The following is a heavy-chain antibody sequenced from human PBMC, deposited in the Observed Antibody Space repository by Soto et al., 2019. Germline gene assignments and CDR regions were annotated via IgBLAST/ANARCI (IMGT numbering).Heavy chain of an antibody. V-gene: IGHV3-23*01. CDR3: ARMGNFYYYYMDV. J-gene: IGHJ6*03. D-gene: IGHD2-8*01. CDR2: ISGSGGST. Sequence: QGLRRGLEWVSAISGSGGSTYYADSVRGRFTISRDNSKNTLYLQMNSLRAEDTAVYYCARMGNFYYYYMDVWGKGTTVTVSS.